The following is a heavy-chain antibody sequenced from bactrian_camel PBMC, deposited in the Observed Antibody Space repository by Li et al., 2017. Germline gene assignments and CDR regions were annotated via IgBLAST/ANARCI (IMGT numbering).Heavy chain of an antibody. V-gene: IGHV3S1*01. CDR3: AANITPLSFGY. CDR1: GYTDSGDC. J-gene: IGHJ6*01. CDR2: INTDGGST. Sequence: HVQLVESGGGSVQSGGSLRLSCVASGYTDSGDCMGWFRQAPGKGLEWVSAINTDGGSTYYADSVKGRFTISRDNGKNTLYLQMNSLKTEDTAVYYCAANITPLSFGYWDQGTQVTVS.